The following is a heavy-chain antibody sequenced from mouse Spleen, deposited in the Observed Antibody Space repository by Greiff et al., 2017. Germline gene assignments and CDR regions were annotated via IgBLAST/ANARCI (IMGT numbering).Heavy chain of an antibody. J-gene: IGHJ3*01. V-gene: IGHV1-64*01. CDR1: GYTFTSYW. Sequence: QVQLQQPGAELVKPGASVKLSCKASGYTFTSYWMHWVKQRPGQGLEWIGMIHPNSGSTNYNEKFKSKATLTVDKSSSTAYMQLSSLTSEDSAVYYCAFSDGYYVSSFAYWGQGTLVTVSA. CDR3: AFSDGYYVSSFAY. CDR2: IHPNSGST. D-gene: IGHD2-3*01.